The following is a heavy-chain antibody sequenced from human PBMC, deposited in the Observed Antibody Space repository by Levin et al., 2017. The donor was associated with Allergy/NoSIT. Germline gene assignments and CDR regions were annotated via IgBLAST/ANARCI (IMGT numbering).Heavy chain of an antibody. D-gene: IGHD5-24*01. J-gene: IGHJ4*02. CDR2: IKRDGSEK. V-gene: IGHV3-7*01. CDR1: GFTFSSYW. Sequence: PGGSLRLSCAASGFTFSSYWMSWVRQAPGKGLEWVGNIKRDGSEKYYVDSVKGRFTISRDNAKNSRYLQMNTLRAVDTAVSYGTRDRGGGGYSHFDYWGQGTLVTVSS. CDR3: TRDRGGGGYSHFDY.